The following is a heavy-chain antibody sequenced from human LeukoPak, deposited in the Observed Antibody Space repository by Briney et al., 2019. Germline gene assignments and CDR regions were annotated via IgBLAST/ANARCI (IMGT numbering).Heavy chain of an antibody. V-gene: IGHV3-20*04. CDR1: GFSFDDYG. CDR2: IIWNGGKT. J-gene: IGHJ4*02. Sequence: GGSLRLSCAASGFSFDDYGMSWVRQAPGKGLEWVSGIIWNGGKTDYADSVKGRFTISRDNAKNSLYLQMNSLRAEDTALYYCARGDGGYYDSSGYSYHFDYWGQGTLVTVSS. D-gene: IGHD3-22*01. CDR3: ARGDGGYYDSSGYSYHFDY.